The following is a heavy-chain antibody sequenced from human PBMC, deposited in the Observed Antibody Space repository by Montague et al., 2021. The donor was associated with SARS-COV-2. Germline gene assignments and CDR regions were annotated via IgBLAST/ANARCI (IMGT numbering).Heavy chain of an antibody. CDR1: GFTFGDYA. Sequence: SLRLSCAASGFTFGDYAMHWVRQAPGKGLEWVSGISWNGGSIGYXXSVKGRFTISRDNAKNSLYLQMNSLRAEDTALYYCAKDYSSGWRPGYYFDYWGQGTLVTVSS. CDR2: ISWNGGSI. D-gene: IGHD6-19*01. J-gene: IGHJ4*02. V-gene: IGHV3-9*01. CDR3: AKDYSSGWRPGYYFDY.